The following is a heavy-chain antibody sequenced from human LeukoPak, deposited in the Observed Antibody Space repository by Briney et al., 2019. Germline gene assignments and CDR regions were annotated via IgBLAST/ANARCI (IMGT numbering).Heavy chain of an antibody. Sequence: GGSLRLSCAASGFTVSSNYMSWVRQAPGKGLEWVSVIYSGGSTYYADSVKGRFTISRGNSKNTLYLQMNSLRAEDTAVFYCARDSGLLPYGMDVWGQGTTVTVSS. J-gene: IGHJ6*02. CDR2: IYSGGST. CDR3: ARDSGLLPYGMDV. V-gene: IGHV3-66*01. CDR1: GFTVSSNY. D-gene: IGHD1-26*01.